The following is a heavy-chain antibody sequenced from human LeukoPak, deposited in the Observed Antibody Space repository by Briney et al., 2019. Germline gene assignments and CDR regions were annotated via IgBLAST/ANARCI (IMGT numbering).Heavy chain of an antibody. D-gene: IGHD3-16*01. Sequence: GGSLRLSCAASGFTFSSYEMNWVRQAPGKGLEWVSYISSSGSTIYYAGSVKGRFTISRDNAKNSLYLQMNSLRAEDTAVYYCERGFYDYFDYWGQGTLVTVSS. CDR1: GFTFSSYE. CDR3: ERGFYDYFDY. CDR2: ISSSGSTI. V-gene: IGHV3-48*03. J-gene: IGHJ4*02.